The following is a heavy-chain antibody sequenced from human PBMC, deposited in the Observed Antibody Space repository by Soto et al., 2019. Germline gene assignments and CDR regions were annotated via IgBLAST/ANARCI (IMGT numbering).Heavy chain of an antibody. CDR2: IYVTGAV. Sequence: GPGPKKASETLSLTCSVSGAALNSGNYYWSWIRQVPGKGLEWIGHIYVTGAVDYNPSLRDRITISQDTSERQFSLNLRLVTAADTAVYYCARLRIATNNYKWFDPWGQGTLVTVSS. V-gene: IGHV4-31*03. CDR1: GAALNSGNYY. J-gene: IGHJ5*02. CDR3: ARLRIATNNYKWFDP. D-gene: IGHD2-21*01.